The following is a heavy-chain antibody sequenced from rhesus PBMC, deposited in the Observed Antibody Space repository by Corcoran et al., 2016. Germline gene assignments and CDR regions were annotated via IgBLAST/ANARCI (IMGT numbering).Heavy chain of an antibody. V-gene: IGHV4-165*02. CDR3: ARSGYSGLDS. CDR1: GGSLSGYY. CDR2: IGGSSGST. Sequence: QVQLQESGPGLVKPSETLSLTCAVSGGSLSGYYWNWLRQPPGKGLEWMGYIGGSSGSTYYNPSLKSRVTISTDTSKNQFSLKLSSVTAADTAVYYCARSGYSGLDSWGQGVVVTVSS. J-gene: IGHJ6*01. D-gene: IGHD5-12*01.